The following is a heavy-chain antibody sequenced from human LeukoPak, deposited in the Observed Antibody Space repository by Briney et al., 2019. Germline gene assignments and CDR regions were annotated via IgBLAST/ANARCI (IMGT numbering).Heavy chain of an antibody. V-gene: IGHV3-21*01. CDR3: ARDLGLIAAAGTLDY. CDR1: GFTFSSYS. J-gene: IGHJ4*02. D-gene: IGHD6-13*01. CDR2: ISSSSSYI. Sequence: PGGSLRLSCAASGFTFSSYSMNWVRQAPGKGLEWVSSISSSSSYIYYADSVKGRFTISRDNAKNSLYLQMNSLRAEDTAVYYCARDLGLIAAAGTLDYWGQGTLVTVSS.